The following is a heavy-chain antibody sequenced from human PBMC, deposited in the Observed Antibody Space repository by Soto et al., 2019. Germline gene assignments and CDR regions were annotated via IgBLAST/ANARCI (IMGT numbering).Heavy chain of an antibody. CDR1: GGSISSGDYY. V-gene: IGHV4-30-4*01. CDR2: IYYSGST. CDR3: CAHPDGYGAYSYFDC. D-gene: IGHD4-17*01. Sequence: QVQLQESGPGLVKPSQTLSLTCTVSGGSISSGDYYWSWIRQPPGKGLEWIGYIYYSGSTYYNPSLKSRVTISVDTSKNQFSLKLSSVTAPATAVYYGCAHPDGYGAYSYFDCWGQGTLVTVSS. J-gene: IGHJ4*02.